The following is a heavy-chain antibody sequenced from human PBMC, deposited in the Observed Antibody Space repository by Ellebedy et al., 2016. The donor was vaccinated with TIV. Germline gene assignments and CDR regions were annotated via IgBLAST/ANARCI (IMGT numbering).Heavy chain of an antibody. Sequence: PGGSLRLSCVTSGFSFSSYAVHWVRQAPGKGLEWVGRSRNRAKNYTTEYAASARGRFTVSRDDSKNSLYLQMNSLNIEDTAVYYCTRGVVDWGQGTLVTVSS. CDR2: SRNRAKNYTT. CDR1: GFSFSSYA. V-gene: IGHV3-72*01. D-gene: IGHD3-16*02. CDR3: TRGVVD. J-gene: IGHJ4*02.